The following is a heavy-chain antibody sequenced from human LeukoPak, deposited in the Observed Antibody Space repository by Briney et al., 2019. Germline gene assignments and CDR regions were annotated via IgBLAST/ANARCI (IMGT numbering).Heavy chain of an antibody. CDR3: ARGGDYGDYVFHY. D-gene: IGHD4-17*01. J-gene: IGHJ4*02. V-gene: IGHV4-34*01. Sequence: PSETLSLTCAVYGGSFSDYYWTWIRQPPGKGLEWIGETYHSGSTNYNPSLKSRVTISVDTSKNQFSLKLYSVTAADTAVYYCARGGDYGDYVFHYWGQGTLVTVSS. CDR1: GGSFSDYY. CDR2: TYHSGST.